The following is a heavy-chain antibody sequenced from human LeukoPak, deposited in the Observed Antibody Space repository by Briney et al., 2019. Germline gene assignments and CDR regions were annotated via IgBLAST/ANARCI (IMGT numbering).Heavy chain of an antibody. J-gene: IGHJ1*01. CDR2: IYYDCGSG. CDR3: TRNSGWYGLS. V-gene: IGHV3-23*03. Sequence: GGSLRLSSTLSGFTPTSYVMSWIRQAPGEGLGWVSSIYYDCGSGHYADSVKSRFTISRDNSNNVLVLHLNGLRGEDTAVYYCTRNSGWYGLSWGQGTLVTVSS. CDR1: GFTPTSYV. D-gene: IGHD6-19*01.